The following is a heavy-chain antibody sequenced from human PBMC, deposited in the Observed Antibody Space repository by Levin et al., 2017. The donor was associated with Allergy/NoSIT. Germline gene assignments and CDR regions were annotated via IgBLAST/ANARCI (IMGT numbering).Heavy chain of an antibody. D-gene: IGHD3-3*01. CDR2: IDWDDDK. CDR1: GFSLNTGGMC. Sequence: SGPTLVKPTQTLTLTCTFSGFSLNTGGMCVSWLRQPPGKALEWLALIDWDDDKFYSTSLRTRLTISKDTSENQVVRTMTNMDPVYTGTYYCAHIQGFLGTSPIGSWGQGALVTVSS. V-gene: IGHV2-70*12. CDR3: AHIQGFLGTSPIGS. J-gene: IGHJ4*02.